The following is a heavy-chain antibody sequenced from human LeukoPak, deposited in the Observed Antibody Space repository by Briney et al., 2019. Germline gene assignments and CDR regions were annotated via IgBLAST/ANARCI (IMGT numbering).Heavy chain of an antibody. D-gene: IGHD1-7*01. V-gene: IGHV3-30*04. CDR2: VSYDGRSK. Sequence: PGGSLRLSCAASGFTFSNYAMYWVRQAPGKGLEWVAVVSYDGRSKYYADSVKGRINVSRDKSKKTLYLQMDSLRAEDTAVYYCARARENYHLMEAFDIWGQGTMVTVSS. CDR3: ARARENYHLMEAFDI. J-gene: IGHJ3*02. CDR1: GFTFSNYA.